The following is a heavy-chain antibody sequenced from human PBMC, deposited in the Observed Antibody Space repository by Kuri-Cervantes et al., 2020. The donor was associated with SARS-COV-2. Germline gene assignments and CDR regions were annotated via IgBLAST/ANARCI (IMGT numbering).Heavy chain of an antibody. J-gene: IGHJ3*02. V-gene: IGHV3-23*01. D-gene: IGHD4-11*01. CDR1: GFTFSSYA. CDR3: AKPFHDYSDYGGAFDI. Sequence: GGSLRLSCAASGFTFSSYAMSWVRQAPGKGLEWVSDISGSGGSAYYADSVKGRFTISRDNSKNTLYLQMDSLRTEDTALYYCAKPFHDYSDYGGAFDIWGLGTVVTVSS. CDR2: ISGSGGSA.